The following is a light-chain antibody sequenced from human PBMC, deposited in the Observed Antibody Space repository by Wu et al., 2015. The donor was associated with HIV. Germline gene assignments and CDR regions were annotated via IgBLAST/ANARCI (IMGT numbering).Light chain of an antibody. CDR1: QSVSSSY. J-gene: IGKJ4*01. CDR3: QQYGSSPRQLT. V-gene: IGKV3-20*01. Sequence: EIVLTQSPGTLSLSPGERATLSCRASQSVSSSYLAWYQQKPGQAPRLLIYGASSRATGIPDRFSGSGSGTDFTLTISRLEPEDFAVYYCQQYGSSPRQLTFGGGTKV. CDR2: GAS.